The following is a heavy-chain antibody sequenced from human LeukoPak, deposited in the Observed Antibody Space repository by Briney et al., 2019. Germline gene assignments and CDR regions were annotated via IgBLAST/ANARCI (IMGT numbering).Heavy chain of an antibody. Sequence: PGGSLRLSCAASGFTFSSYGMSWVRQAPGKGLEWIGEINHSGSTNYNPSLKSRVTISVDTSKNQFSLKLSSVTAADTAVYYCARIRMPNYHYYYYYYMDVWGKGTTVTVSS. CDR3: ARIRMPNYHYYYYYYMDV. D-gene: IGHD1-7*01. V-gene: IGHV4-34*01. CDR2: INHSGST. CDR1: GFTFSSYG. J-gene: IGHJ6*03.